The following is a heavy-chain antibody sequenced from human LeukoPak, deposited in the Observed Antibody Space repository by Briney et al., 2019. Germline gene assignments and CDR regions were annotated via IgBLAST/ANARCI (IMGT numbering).Heavy chain of an antibody. CDR3: ASGGKGYCSSTSCYAPYYFDY. Sequence: ASVKVSCKASGYTFTSYGISWVRQAPGQGLEWMGWISAYNGNTNYAQKLQGRVTMTTDTSTSTAYMELRSLRSDDTAVYYCASGGKGYCSSTSCYAPYYFDYWGQGTLVTVSS. CDR1: GYTFTSYG. V-gene: IGHV1-18*01. J-gene: IGHJ4*02. CDR2: ISAYNGNT. D-gene: IGHD2-2*01.